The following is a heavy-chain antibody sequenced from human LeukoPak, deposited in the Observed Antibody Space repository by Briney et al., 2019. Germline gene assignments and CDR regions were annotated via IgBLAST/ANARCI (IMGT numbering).Heavy chain of an antibody. CDR3: ARYGDYVYALDY. V-gene: IGHV4-59*08. Sequence: SETLSLTCTVSGGSISSSYWSWIRQPPGKGLEWIGYIYCSGNTNYNPSLKSRVTISVDTSKNQFSLKLSSVTAADTAVYYCARYGDYVYALDYWGQGTLVTVSS. D-gene: IGHD4-17*01. J-gene: IGHJ4*02. CDR1: GGSISSSY. CDR2: IYCSGNT.